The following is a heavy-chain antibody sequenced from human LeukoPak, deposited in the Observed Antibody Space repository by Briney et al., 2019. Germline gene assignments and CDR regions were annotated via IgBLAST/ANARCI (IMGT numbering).Heavy chain of an antibody. D-gene: IGHD5-24*01. CDR1: GFTFSSYA. CDR3: AMLADQEMATIKP. J-gene: IGHJ4*02. Sequence: GGSLRLSCVASGFTFSSYAMSWVRQAPGKGLEWVSRISGSGNITFYADSVKGRFTISRDNSKNTLYLQMNSLRAEDTAVYYCAMLADQEMATIKPWGQGTLVTVSS. CDR2: ISGSGNIT. V-gene: IGHV3-23*01.